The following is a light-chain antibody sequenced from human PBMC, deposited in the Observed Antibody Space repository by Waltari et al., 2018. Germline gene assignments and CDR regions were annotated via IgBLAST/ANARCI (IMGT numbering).Light chain of an antibody. CDR1: QRVRSSY. CDR3: QQYGSSPPWT. V-gene: IGKV3-20*01. Sequence: EIVLTQSPGTLSLSPGDRATLSCRASQRVRSSYLAWYQQKPGQAPRLLIYGASSRATGIPDRFSGSGSGTDFTLTISRLEPEDFAVYYCQQYGSSPPWTFGQGTKVEIK. CDR2: GAS. J-gene: IGKJ1*01.